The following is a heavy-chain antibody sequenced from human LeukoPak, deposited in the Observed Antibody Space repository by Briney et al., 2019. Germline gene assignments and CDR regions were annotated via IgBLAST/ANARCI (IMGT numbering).Heavy chain of an antibody. J-gene: IGHJ4*02. Sequence: GGSLRLSCAASGFTFSRYSMNWVRQAPGKGLEWVSSISSSSSYIYYADSVKGRFTISRDNAKNSLYLQMNSLRAEDTAVYYCAKDLRGSSSWYYFDYWGQGTLVTVSS. CDR2: ISSSSSYI. CDR1: GFTFSRYS. CDR3: AKDLRGSSSWYYFDY. D-gene: IGHD6-13*01. V-gene: IGHV3-21*01.